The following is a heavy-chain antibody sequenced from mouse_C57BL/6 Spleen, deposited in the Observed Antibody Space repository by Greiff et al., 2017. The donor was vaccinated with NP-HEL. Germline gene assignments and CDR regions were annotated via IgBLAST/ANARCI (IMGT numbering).Heavy chain of an antibody. CDR3: ARSNTTVVAHWYFDV. D-gene: IGHD1-1*01. J-gene: IGHJ1*03. CDR2: IYPGGGYT. V-gene: IGHV1-63*01. Sequence: VKLVESGAELVRPGTSVKMSCKASGYTFTNYWIGWAKQRPGHGLEWIGDIYPGGGYTNYNEKFKGKATLTADKSSSTAYMQFSSLTSEDSAIYYCARSNTTVVAHWYFDVWGTGTTVTVSS. CDR1: GYTFTNYW.